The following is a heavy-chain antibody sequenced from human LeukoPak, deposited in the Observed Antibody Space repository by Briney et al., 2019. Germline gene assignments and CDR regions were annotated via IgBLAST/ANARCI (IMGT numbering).Heavy chain of an antibody. J-gene: IGHJ4*02. V-gene: IGHV3-30-3*01. CDR2: ISYDGGNK. D-gene: IGHD2-8*01. CDR1: GFTFSNAW. Sequence: GGSLRLSCAASGFTFSNAWMNWVRQAPGKGLEWVAVISYDGGNKYYADSVKGRFTISRDNSKNTLYLQMNSLRVEDTAVYYCARDWFWDRTITSSGDFDYWGQGTLVTVSS. CDR3: ARDWFWDRTITSSGDFDY.